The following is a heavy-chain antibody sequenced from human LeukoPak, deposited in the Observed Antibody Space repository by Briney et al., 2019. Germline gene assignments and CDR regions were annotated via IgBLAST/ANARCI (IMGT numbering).Heavy chain of an antibody. CDR2: IYYSGST. V-gene: IGHV4-59*01. J-gene: IGHJ6*03. CDR1: GGSISSYY. Sequence: SETLSLTCTVSGGSISSYYWSWIRQPPAKGLEWIGYIYYSGSTNYNPSLKSRVTISVDTSKNQFSLKLSSVTAADTAVYYCAREDYYYYYMDVWGKGTTVTVSS. CDR3: AREDYYYYYMDV.